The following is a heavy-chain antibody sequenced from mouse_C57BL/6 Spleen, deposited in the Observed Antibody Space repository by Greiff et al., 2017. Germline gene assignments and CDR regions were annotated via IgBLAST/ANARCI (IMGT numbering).Heavy chain of an antibody. CDR1: GYTFTSYG. Sequence: VQLQESGAELARPGASVKLSCKASGYTFTSYGISWVKQRTGQGLEWIGEIYPRSGNTYYNEKFKGKATLTADKSSSTAYMELRSLTSEDSAVYFCARPSLGLWYFDVWGTGTTVTVSS. CDR2: IYPRSGNT. D-gene: IGHD4-1*01. J-gene: IGHJ1*03. CDR3: ARPSLGLWYFDV. V-gene: IGHV1-81*01.